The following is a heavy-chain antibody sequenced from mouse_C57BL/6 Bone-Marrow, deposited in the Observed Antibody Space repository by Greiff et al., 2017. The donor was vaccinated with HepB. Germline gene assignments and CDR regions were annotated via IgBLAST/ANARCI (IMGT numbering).Heavy chain of an antibody. CDR1: GFSLTSYG. J-gene: IGHJ4*01. Sequence: QVQLQQSGPGLVQPSQSLSITCTVSGFSLTSYGVHWVRQSPGKGLEWLGVIWRGGSTDYNAAFMSRLSITKDNSKSQVVFKMNSLQADDTAIYYCAKGLGGSSPYYAMDYWGQGTSVTVSS. CDR2: IWRGGST. CDR3: AKGLGGSSPYYAMDY. D-gene: IGHD1-1*01. V-gene: IGHV2-5*01.